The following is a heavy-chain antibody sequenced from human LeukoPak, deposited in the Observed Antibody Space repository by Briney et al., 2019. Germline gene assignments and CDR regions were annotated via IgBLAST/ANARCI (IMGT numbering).Heavy chain of an antibody. J-gene: IGHJ4*02. CDR3: ARDHPDEVLRYFDWFTCYFDY. CDR2: IKQDGSEK. CDR1: GFTFSSYW. D-gene: IGHD3-9*01. V-gene: IGHV3-7*01. Sequence: PGGSLRLSCAASGFTFSSYWMSWVRQAPGKGLEWVANIKQDGSEKYYVDSVKGRFTISRDNAKNSLYLQMNSLRAEDTAVYYCARDHPDEVLRYFDWFTCYFDYWGQGTLVTVSS.